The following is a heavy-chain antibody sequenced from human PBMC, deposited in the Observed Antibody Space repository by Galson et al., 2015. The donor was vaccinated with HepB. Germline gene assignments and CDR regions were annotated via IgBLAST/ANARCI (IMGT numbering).Heavy chain of an antibody. CDR2: IYYSGST. V-gene: IGHV4-39*01. Sequence: ETLSLTCTVSGGSISSSSYYWGWIRQPPGKGLEWIGSIYYSGSTYYNPSLKSRVTISVDTSKNQFSLKLSSVTAADTAVYYCAGADIVVVPAALAAFDIWAKGQWSPSLQ. D-gene: IGHD2-2*01. CDR1: GGSISSSSYY. CDR3: AGADIVVVPAALAAFDI. J-gene: IGHJ3*02.